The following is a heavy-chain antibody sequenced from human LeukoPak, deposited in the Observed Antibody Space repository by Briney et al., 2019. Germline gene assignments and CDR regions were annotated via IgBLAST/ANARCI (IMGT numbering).Heavy chain of an antibody. J-gene: IGHJ4*02. CDR3: ARGDYYDSSGYSPHFDY. V-gene: IGHV4-59*11. D-gene: IGHD3-22*01. Sequence: SETLSLTCTVSGGYINSHYWGWIRQPPGKVLEYIGYISYTGSAIYSPSLESRVTISIDTSKKQFSLNLRSVNTADTAVYYCARGDYYDSSGYSPHFDYWGQGTLVTVSS. CDR2: ISYTGSA. CDR1: GGYINSHY.